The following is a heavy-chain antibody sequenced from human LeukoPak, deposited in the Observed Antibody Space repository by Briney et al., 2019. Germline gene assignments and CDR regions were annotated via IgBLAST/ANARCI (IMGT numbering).Heavy chain of an antibody. CDR3: ASSLDHSSGGIDY. CDR1: GGTSSRYW. D-gene: IGHD6-19*01. J-gene: IGHJ4*02. Sequence: GGSLRLSCAGSGGTSSRYWMHWVRQAPGKGLEWVSSISSSSSYIYYADSVKGRFTISRDNAKNSLYLQMNSLRAEDTAVYYCASSLDHSSGGIDYWGQGTLVTVSS. CDR2: ISSSSSYI. V-gene: IGHV3-21*01.